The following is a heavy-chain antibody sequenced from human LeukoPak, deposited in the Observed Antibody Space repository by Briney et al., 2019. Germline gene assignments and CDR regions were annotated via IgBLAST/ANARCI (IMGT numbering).Heavy chain of an antibody. D-gene: IGHD3-9*01. CDR3: ARSIRYFDWLFPSAFDI. CDR1: GGSISSYY. CDR2: IYYSGST. J-gene: IGHJ3*02. V-gene: IGHV4-59*01. Sequence: SETLSLTCTVSGGSISSYYWSWIRQPPGKGLEWIGYIYYSGSTNYNPSLKSRVTISVDTSKNQFSLKLSSVTAADTAVYYCARSIRYFDWLFPSAFDIWGQGTMVTVSS.